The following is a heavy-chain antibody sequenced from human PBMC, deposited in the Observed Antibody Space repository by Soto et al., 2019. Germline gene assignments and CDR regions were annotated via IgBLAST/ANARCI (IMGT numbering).Heavy chain of an antibody. D-gene: IGHD4-17*01. J-gene: IGHJ6*03. CDR2: ISPSGGST. CDR1: GYTFTSYY. Sequence: ASVQVSCKASGYTFTSYYMLWVRQAPGQGLERMGIISPSGGSTSYAQKFQGRVTMTRDTSTSTVYMELSSLRSEDTAVYYCASRGMGMGTVTTGYYYMDVWGKGTTVTVSS. V-gene: IGHV1-46*03. CDR3: ASRGMGMGTVTTGYYYMDV.